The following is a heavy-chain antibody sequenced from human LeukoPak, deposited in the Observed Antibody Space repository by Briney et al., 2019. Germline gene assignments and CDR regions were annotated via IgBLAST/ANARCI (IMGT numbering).Heavy chain of an antibody. CDR3: AKHSSGWELDY. D-gene: IGHD6-19*01. CDR1: GFTFSSYA. V-gene: IGHV3-23*01. J-gene: IGHJ4*02. Sequence: GGSLRLSCAASGFTFSSYAMSWVRQVLGKGLELVSAISGSGGSTYYADSVKGRFTISRDNSKNTLYLQMNSLRAEDTAVYYCAKHSSGWELDYWGQGTLVTVSS. CDR2: ISGSGGST.